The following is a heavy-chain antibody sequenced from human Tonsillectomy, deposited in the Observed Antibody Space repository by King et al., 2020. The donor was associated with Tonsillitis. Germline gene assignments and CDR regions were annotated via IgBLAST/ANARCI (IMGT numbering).Heavy chain of an antibody. CDR1: GFTFSDAW. J-gene: IGHJ6*03. CDR3: TTGIAVANYYYYYYMDV. D-gene: IGHD6-19*01. CDR2: IKSRTDGGTT. Sequence: VQLVESGGVLVKPGGSLRLSCAASGFTFSDAWMNWVRQAPGKGLEWVGRIKSRTDGGTTDYAAPVKGRFTISRDDSKNTLYLQMNGLKTEDTAVYYCTTGIAVANYYYYYYMDVWGTGTTVTVSS. V-gene: IGHV3-15*07.